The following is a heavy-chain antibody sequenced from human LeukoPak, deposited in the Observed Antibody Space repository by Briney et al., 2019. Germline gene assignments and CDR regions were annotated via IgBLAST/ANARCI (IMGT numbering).Heavy chain of an antibody. Sequence: ASVKVSCKASGYTFTSYDIIWVRQATGQGLEWMGWMNPNSGNTGYAQKFQGRVTMTRNTSISTAYMELSSLRSEDTAVYYCARESTGFGEFVWFDPWGQGILVTVSS. CDR3: ARESTGFGEFVWFDP. CDR2: MNPNSGNT. CDR1: GYTFTSYD. D-gene: IGHD3-10*01. V-gene: IGHV1-8*01. J-gene: IGHJ5*02.